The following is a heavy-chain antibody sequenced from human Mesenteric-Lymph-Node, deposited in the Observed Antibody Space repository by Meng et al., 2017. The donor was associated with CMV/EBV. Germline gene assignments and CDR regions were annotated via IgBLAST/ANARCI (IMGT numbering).Heavy chain of an antibody. J-gene: IGHJ3*02. CDR3: VKDKEGYCGYIACHTAFDI. Sequence: SLKISCAASGFTFCSYEMRWVRQAPGQGLEWVSGSSWNSGTTGYVDSVKGRFTISIDKAKNSLYLQMNSLRLEDTALYYCVKDKEGYCGYIACHTAFDIWGQGTMVTVSS. V-gene: IGHV3-9*01. CDR1: GFTFCSYE. D-gene: IGHD2-21*01. CDR2: SSWNSGTT.